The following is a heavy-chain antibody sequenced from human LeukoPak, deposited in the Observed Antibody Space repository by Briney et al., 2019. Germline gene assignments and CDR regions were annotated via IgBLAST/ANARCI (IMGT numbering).Heavy chain of an antibody. CDR3: AGWEGFGWDNPTDY. J-gene: IGHJ4*02. V-gene: IGHV1-18*01. Sequence: GASVKVSCKASGYTFTSYGISWVRQAPGQGLEWMGWISAYNGNTNYAQKLQGRVTMTTDTSTSTAYMELRSLRSDDTAVYYCAGWEGFGWDNPTDYWGQGTLVTVSS. CDR2: ISAYNGNT. CDR1: GYTFTSYG. D-gene: IGHD1-26*01.